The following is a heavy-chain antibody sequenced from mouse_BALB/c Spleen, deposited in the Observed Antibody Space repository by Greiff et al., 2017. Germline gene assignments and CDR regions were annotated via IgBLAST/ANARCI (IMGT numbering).Heavy chain of an antibody. J-gene: IGHJ4*01. CDR1: GYTFSSYW. CDR2: ILPGSGST. D-gene: IGHD2-10*02. V-gene: IGHV1-9*01. CDR3: ARKSLVTHYYAMDY. Sequence: QVQLQQSGAELMKPGASVKISCKATGYTFSSYWIEWVKQRPGHGLEWIGEILPGSGSTNYNEKFKGKATFTADTSSNTAYMQLSSLTSEDSAVYYGARKSLVTHYYAMDYWGEGTSVTVSA.